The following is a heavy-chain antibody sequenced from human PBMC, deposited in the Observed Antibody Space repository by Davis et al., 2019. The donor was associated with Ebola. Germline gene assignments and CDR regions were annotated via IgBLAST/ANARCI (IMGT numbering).Heavy chain of an antibody. CDR1: GFTFSSNW. CDR2: TNSDGSIT. J-gene: IGHJ1*01. CDR3: ARSSYQPDW. D-gene: IGHD2-2*01. V-gene: IGHV3-74*01. Sequence: PGGSLRLSCAASGFTFSSNWMHWVRQAPGKGLVWVSRTNSDGSITSYADSVKGRFTISRDNARNTVSLQMNSLRAEDTALYYCARSSYQPDWWGQGTLVTVSS.